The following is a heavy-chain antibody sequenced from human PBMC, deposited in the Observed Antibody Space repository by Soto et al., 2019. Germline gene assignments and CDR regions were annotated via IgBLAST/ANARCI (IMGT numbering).Heavy chain of an antibody. J-gene: IGHJ6*02. Sequence: KTVGSLRLSCAASGFTFSSYSMNWVRQAPGKGLEWVSSISSSSSYIYYADSVKGRFTISRDNAKNSLYLQMNSLRAEDTAVYYCARDRALAVAGYYYYYYGMDVWGQGTTVTVSS. D-gene: IGHD6-19*01. V-gene: IGHV3-21*01. CDR1: GFTFSSYS. CDR2: ISSSSSYI. CDR3: ARDRALAVAGYYYYYYGMDV.